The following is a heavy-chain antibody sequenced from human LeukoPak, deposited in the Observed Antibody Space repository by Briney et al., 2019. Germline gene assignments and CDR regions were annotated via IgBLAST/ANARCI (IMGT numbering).Heavy chain of an antibody. J-gene: IGHJ4*02. CDR3: ARSHRGGSGRYYFDY. Sequence: SETLSLTCTVSGGSISSYYWSWLRQPPGKGLEWIGYIYYSGSTNYNPSLKSRVTISVDTSKNQFSLKLSSVTAADTAIYRSARSHRGGSGRYYFDYWGQGTLVTVSS. D-gene: IGHD3-16*01. CDR2: IYYSGST. V-gene: IGHV4-59*08. CDR1: GGSISSYY.